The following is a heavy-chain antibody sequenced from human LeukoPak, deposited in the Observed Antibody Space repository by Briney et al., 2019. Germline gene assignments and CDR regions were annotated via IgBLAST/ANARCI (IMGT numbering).Heavy chain of an antibody. CDR2: ISSSSSYI. J-gene: IGHJ6*03. D-gene: IGHD3-22*01. Sequence: PGGSLRLSCAASGFTFSSFGMNWVRQAPGKGLEWVSSISSSSSYIYYADSVKGRFTISRDNAKNSLYLQMNSLRAEDTAVYYCARDPSFTMIFERAWSQTYYMDVWGKGTTVTVSS. CDR3: ARDPSFTMIFERAWSQTYYMDV. V-gene: IGHV3-21*01. CDR1: GFTFSSFG.